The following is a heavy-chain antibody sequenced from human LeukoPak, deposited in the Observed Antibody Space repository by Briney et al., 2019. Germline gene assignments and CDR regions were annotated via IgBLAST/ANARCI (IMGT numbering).Heavy chain of an antibody. J-gene: IGHJ5*02. CDR1: GGSISNYF. D-gene: IGHD2-21*02. Sequence: SETLSLTCAVSGGSISNYFWSWIRQPAGKGLEWIGRFHTSGNTNYNPSLKSRVTMSVDTSKNQFSLNLTSVTAADTAVYYCGREVSGGDWRAIDPWGQGTLVTVS. V-gene: IGHV4-4*07. CDR3: GREVSGGDWRAIDP. CDR2: FHTSGNT.